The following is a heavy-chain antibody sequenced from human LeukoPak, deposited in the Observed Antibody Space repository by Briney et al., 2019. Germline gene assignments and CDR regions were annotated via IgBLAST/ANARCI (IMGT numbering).Heavy chain of an antibody. D-gene: IGHD6-13*01. Sequence: PSETLSLTCTVSGGSISSSSYYWGWIRQPPGKGLEWIGSIYYSGSTYYNPSLKSRVTISVDTSKNQFSLKLSSVTAADTAVYYCARDTAGTMVYWGQGTLVTVSS. V-gene: IGHV4-39*07. CDR1: GGSISSSSYY. J-gene: IGHJ4*02. CDR3: ARDTAGTMVY. CDR2: IYYSGST.